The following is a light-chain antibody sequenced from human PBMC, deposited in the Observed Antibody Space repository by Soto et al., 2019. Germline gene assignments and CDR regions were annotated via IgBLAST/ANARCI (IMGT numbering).Light chain of an antibody. V-gene: IGKV1-13*02. Sequence: AAQLTQSPSSLSASVGDRVTLTCRASQGIRTDLGWYQQKPGKAPKLLIYDASSLESGVPSRFSGSGSGTEFTLTISSLQPDDFATYYCQLYNSYSATFGHGTKVDIK. CDR1: QGIRTD. CDR2: DAS. CDR3: QLYNSYSAT. J-gene: IGKJ1*01.